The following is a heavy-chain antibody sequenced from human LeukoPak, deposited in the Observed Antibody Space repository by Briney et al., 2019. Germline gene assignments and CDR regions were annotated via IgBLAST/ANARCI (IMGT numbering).Heavy chain of an antibody. V-gene: IGHV3-21*01. Sequence: GGSLRLSCAASGFTFSSYSMNWVRQAPGKGREWVSSISSSSSYIYYADSMKGRFTISRDNAKNSLYLQMNSLRAEDTAVYYCARGTGAFDIWGQGTVVTVSS. D-gene: IGHD2-8*02. CDR1: GFTFSSYS. CDR3: ARGTGAFDI. J-gene: IGHJ3*02. CDR2: ISSSSSYI.